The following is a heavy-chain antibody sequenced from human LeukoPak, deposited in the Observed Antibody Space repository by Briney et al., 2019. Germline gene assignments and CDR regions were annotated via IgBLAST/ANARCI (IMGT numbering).Heavy chain of an antibody. Sequence: PGGSLRLSCAASGFTFSNAWMSWVRQAPGKGLEWVGRIKSKTDGGTTDYAAPVKGRFTISRDDSKNTLYLQMNSLKTEDTAVYYCTTDTWQQLVAELIDYWGQGTLVTVSS. J-gene: IGHJ4*02. CDR1: GFTFSNAW. CDR3: TTDTWQQLVAELIDY. D-gene: IGHD6-13*01. V-gene: IGHV3-15*01. CDR2: IKSKTDGGTT.